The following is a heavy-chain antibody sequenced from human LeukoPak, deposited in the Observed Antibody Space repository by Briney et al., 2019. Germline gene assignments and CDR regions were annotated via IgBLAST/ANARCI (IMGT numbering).Heavy chain of an antibody. CDR1: GFIFSHYG. CDR2: IQNDASTE. Sequence: LAGGSQRLSCAASGFIFSHYGMHWVRQAPGKGLEWVAVIQNDASTENFADSVKGRFTISRDNSKNTLYLQMNSLRAEDTAVYYCAKRGSSWYGATEIDYWGQGTLVTVSS. V-gene: IGHV3-33*05. D-gene: IGHD6-13*01. CDR3: AKRGSSWYGATEIDY. J-gene: IGHJ4*02.